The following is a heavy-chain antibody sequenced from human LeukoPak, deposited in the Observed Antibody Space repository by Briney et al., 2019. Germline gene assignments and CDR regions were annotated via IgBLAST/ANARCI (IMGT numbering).Heavy chain of an antibody. CDR3: AREVGATDY. V-gene: IGHV3-48*04. J-gene: IGHJ4*02. D-gene: IGHD1-26*01. CDR1: GFTFTTYS. CDR2: ISSSSSTI. Sequence: PGGSLRLSCPASGFTFTTYSMNWVRQAPGKGLEWVSYISSSSSTIYYADSVRGRFTISRDNAKNSLYLQMNSLRAEDTAVYYCAREVGATDYWGQGTLVTVSS.